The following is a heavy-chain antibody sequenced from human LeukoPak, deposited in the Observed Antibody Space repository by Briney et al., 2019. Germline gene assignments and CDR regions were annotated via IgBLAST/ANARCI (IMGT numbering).Heavy chain of an antibody. CDR3: ASGVCSSTSCYPYYMDV. CDR1: GFPFNTYG. Sequence: GGSLRLSCAASGFPFNTYGMNWVRQAPGKGLEWVSSISSSSSYIYYADSVKGRFTISRDNAKNSLYLQMNSLRAEDTGVYYCASGVCSSTSCYPYYMDVWGKGTTVTISS. D-gene: IGHD2-2*01. CDR2: ISSSSSYI. J-gene: IGHJ6*03. V-gene: IGHV3-21*01.